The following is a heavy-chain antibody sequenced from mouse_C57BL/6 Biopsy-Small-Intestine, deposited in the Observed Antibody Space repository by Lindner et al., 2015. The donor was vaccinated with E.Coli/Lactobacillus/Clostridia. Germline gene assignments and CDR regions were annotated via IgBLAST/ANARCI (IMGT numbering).Heavy chain of an antibody. J-gene: IGHJ3*01. V-gene: IGHV5-4*01. D-gene: IGHD4-1*01. CDR2: ISGGGIYT. Sequence: VQLQEVWGGLVKPGGSLKLSCAASGFTFSNYAMSWVRQTPEKRLEWVATISGGGIYTYYPDSVKGRFTISRDNAKNNLYLQMSHLKSEDTAMYYCTRDDWDVGFAYWGQGTLVTVSA. CDR1: GFTFSNYA. CDR3: TRDDWDVGFAY.